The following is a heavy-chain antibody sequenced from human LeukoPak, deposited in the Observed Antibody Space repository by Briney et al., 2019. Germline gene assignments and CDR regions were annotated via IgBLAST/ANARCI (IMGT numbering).Heavy chain of an antibody. J-gene: IGHJ4*02. D-gene: IGHD2-2*01. CDR1: GFTFSSYA. CDR2: ISYDGSNK. V-gene: IGHV3-30-3*01. CDR3: ARVGDGGYCSSTSCHGGPSFDY. Sequence: PGGSLRLSCAASGFTFSSYAMHWVRQAPGKGLEWVAVISYDGSNKYYAGSVKGRFTISRDNSKNTLYLQMNSLRAEDTAVYYCARVGDGGYCSSTSCHGGPSFDYWGQGTLVTVSS.